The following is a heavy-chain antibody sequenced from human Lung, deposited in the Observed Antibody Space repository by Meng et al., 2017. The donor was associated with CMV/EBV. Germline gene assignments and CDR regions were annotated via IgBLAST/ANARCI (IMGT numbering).Heavy chain of an antibody. Sequence: GGSLRLXCAASGFIFNAYGMHWVRQAPGKGLEWVAFIRYDGSNKNYADSVKGRFTISRDNSKNTVYLQLNSLRVDDSAVYYCAKDWGQLVNYVDYWGQGTLVTVSS. CDR1: GFIFNAYG. V-gene: IGHV3-30*02. D-gene: IGHD6-6*01. J-gene: IGHJ4*02. CDR3: AKDWGQLVNYVDY. CDR2: IRYDGSNK.